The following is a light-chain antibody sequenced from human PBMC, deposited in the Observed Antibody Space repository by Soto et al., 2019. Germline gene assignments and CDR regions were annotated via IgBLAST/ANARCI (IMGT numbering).Light chain of an antibody. J-gene: IGKJ4*01. Sequence: ERVMTQSPATLSVSPGERATLSCRGSQSVTSNLAWYQPTPGQAPRLLXYGASTRANGIPARFSGSGSGTEFTLTISSLQSEDFVVYDCQQYNNWPTVTFGGGTKVDIK. CDR2: GAS. V-gene: IGKV3-15*01. CDR1: QSVTSN. CDR3: QQYNNWPTVT.